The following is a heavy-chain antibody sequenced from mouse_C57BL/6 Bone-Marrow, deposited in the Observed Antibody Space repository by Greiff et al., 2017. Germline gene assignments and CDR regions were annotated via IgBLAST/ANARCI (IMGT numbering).Heavy chain of an antibody. CDR3: TRDYYGSSHYYAMDY. J-gene: IGHJ4*01. V-gene: IGHV1-15*01. CDR2: IDPETGGT. CDR1: GYTFTDYE. Sequence: QVQLQQSGAELVRPGASVTLSCKASGYTFTDYEMHWVKQTPVHGLEWIGAIDPETGGTAYNQKFKGKAILTADKSSSTAYMELRSLTSEDSAVYYCTRDYYGSSHYYAMDYWGQGTSVTVSS. D-gene: IGHD1-1*01.